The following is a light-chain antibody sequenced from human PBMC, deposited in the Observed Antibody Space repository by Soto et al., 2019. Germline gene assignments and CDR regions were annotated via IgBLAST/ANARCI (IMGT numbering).Light chain of an antibody. CDR2: GAS. J-gene: IGKJ4*01. CDR3: QQYNNWPLT. Sequence: EIVMTQSPATLSVSPGERATLSCRASQSVSSNLAGYQQKPGQAPRLLIYGASTRATGIPARFSGSGSGTEFTLTISSLQSEDFAVYYCQQYNNWPLTFRGGTKVEIK. CDR1: QSVSSN. V-gene: IGKV3-15*01.